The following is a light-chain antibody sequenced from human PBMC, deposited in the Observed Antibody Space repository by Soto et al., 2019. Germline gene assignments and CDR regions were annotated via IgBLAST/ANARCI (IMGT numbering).Light chain of an antibody. V-gene: IGKV1-9*01. Sequence: DIQSTQAPSFLSASAGDRVTITFRASQVISSYLAWYQQKPGRAPKLLIYAASTLQSGVPSRFSGSGSGTEFTLTITSLQSEDFATYYCQQLNSFPITFGQGTRLEIK. J-gene: IGKJ5*01. CDR3: QQLNSFPIT. CDR2: AAS. CDR1: QVISSY.